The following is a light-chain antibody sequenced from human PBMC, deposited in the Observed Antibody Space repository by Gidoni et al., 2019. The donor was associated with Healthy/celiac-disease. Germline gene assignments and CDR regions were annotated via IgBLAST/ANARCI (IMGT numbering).Light chain of an antibody. V-gene: IGKV3-15*01. CDR3: QQYNSWRRT. CDR2: GAS. J-gene: IGKJ2*01. Sequence: EIVMTQPPATLSVSPGERATLSCRASQSISSNLAWYQQKPGQAPRLLIYGASTRATGIPARFSGSGSGTEFTLTISSLQSEDFAVYYCQQYNSWRRTFGQGTKLEIK. CDR1: QSISSN.